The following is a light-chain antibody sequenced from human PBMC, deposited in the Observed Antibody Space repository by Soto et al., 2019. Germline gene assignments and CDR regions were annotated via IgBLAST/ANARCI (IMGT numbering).Light chain of an antibody. CDR2: STS. Sequence: QAVVTQEPSLTVSPGGTVTLTCASSTGAVTGGYFPNWLQQKPGQAPRTLIYSTSYRYSWTPARFSGSLLGGKVALTLSGAQPEDEADYYCLLYYAGGWMFGGGTKLTVL. J-gene: IGLJ3*02. CDR3: LLYYAGGWM. V-gene: IGLV7-43*01. CDR1: TGAVTGGYF.